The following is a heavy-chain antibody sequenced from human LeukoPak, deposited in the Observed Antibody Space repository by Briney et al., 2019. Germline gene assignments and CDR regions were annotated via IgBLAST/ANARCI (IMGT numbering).Heavy chain of an antibody. Sequence: PGGSLRLSGAASGFTFSSYWMSWVRQAPGKGLEWVANIKQDGSEKYYVDSVKGRFTISRDNAKNSLYLQMNSLRAEDTAVYYCARDTGRDDFWSGYYPGYYYGMDVWGQGTTVTVSS. CDR3: ARDTGRDDFWSGYYPGYYYGMDV. D-gene: IGHD3-3*01. CDR2: IKQDGSEK. V-gene: IGHV3-7*03. CDR1: GFTFSSYW. J-gene: IGHJ6*02.